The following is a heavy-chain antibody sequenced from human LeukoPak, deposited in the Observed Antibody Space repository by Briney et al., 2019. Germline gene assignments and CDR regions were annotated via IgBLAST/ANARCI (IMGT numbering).Heavy chain of an antibody. CDR3: ARDRVLRYFDWLLAFDY. Sequence: GGSLRLSCAASGFTFSSYSMNWVRQAPGKGLEWVSSISSSSSYIYYADSVKGRFTISRDNAKNSLYLQMNSLRAEDTAVYYCARDRVLRYFDWLLAFDYWGQGTLVTVSS. CDR1: GFTFSSYS. D-gene: IGHD3-9*01. CDR2: ISSSSSYI. J-gene: IGHJ4*02. V-gene: IGHV3-21*01.